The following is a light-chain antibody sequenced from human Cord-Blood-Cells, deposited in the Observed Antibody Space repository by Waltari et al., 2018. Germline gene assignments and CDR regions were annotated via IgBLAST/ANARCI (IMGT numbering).Light chain of an antibody. V-gene: IGLV2-14*01. J-gene: IGLJ2*01. CDR1: SSDVGGYNY. Sequence: QSALTQPASVSGSPGQSITISCTGTSSDVGGYNYVSWYQQHPGKAPKLMIYDVSNRPSGASNRFSGSKSCNTASLTISGLQAEDEADYYCSSYTSSSTLVVFGGGTKLTVL. CDR3: SSYTSSSTLVV. CDR2: DVS.